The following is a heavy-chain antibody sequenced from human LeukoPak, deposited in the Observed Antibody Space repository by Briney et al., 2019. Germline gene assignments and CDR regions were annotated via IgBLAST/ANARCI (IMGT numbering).Heavy chain of an antibody. D-gene: IGHD1-26*01. Sequence: WIRQSPGKGLEWVSAISGSGGSTYYADSVKGRFTISRDNSKNTLYLQMNSLRAEDTAVYYCAKEVGSGSYLDYWGQGTLVTVSS. CDR2: ISGSGGST. J-gene: IGHJ4*02. V-gene: IGHV3-23*01. CDR3: AKEVGSGSYLDY.